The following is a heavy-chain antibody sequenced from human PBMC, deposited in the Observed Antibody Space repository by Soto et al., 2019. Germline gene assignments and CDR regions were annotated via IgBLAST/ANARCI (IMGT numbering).Heavy chain of an antibody. D-gene: IGHD2-2*01. CDR3: ARDPYCISTSCYRYFDY. CDR2: ISYDGSNK. Sequence: PGGSMRLSCAASGFTFSSYAMHWVRQAPGKGLEWVAVISYDGSNKYYADSVKGRFTISRDNSKNTLYLQMNSLRAEDTAVYYCARDPYCISTSCYRYFDYWGQGTVVTVSS. CDR1: GFTFSSYA. V-gene: IGHV3-30-3*01. J-gene: IGHJ4*02.